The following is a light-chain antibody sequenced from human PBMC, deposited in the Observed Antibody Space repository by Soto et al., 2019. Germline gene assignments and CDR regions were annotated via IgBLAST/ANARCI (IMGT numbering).Light chain of an antibody. Sequence: QSVLTQPRSVSGSPGQSLTISCTGTSSDVGGYSYVSWYQQHPGKAPKLMIYEVSNRPSGVSNRFSGSKSGNTASLTISGLQAEDEADYYCSSYTSSSTRVFGGGTKLTVL. CDR1: SSDVGGYSY. CDR2: EVS. J-gene: IGLJ3*02. CDR3: SSYTSSSTRV. V-gene: IGLV2-14*01.